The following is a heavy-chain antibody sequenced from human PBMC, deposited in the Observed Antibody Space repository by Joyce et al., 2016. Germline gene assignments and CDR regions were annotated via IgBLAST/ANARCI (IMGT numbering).Heavy chain of an antibody. J-gene: IGHJ4*02. CDR3: ARGSSALTYFDF. D-gene: IGHD3-10*01. V-gene: IGHV1-3*01. Sequence: QVQLVQSGAEVKKPGASVKVSCKASGYTFTGHTIHWVRQAPGQSLEWMGWINAGNGNTRLSQKVQGRVTVSRDTSANTAYMEVSSLRSEDTAVYYCARGSSALTYFDFWGQGTLVTVSS. CDR2: INAGNGNT. CDR1: GYTFTGHT.